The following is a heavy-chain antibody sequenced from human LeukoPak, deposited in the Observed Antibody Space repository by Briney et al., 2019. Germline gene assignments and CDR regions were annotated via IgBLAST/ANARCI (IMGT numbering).Heavy chain of an antibody. J-gene: IGHJ4*02. D-gene: IGHD3-16*01. CDR1: GYTFTGYY. CDR2: INPNSGGT. CDR3: ARERRAWGEDF. V-gene: IGHV1-2*03. Sequence: LGASVKVSCKASGYTFTGYYMHWVRQAPGQGLEWMGWINPNSGGTYYAQKFQGRVTMTSDTSISSAYMQLSSLASEDTAVYYCARERRAWGEDFWGQGTLVTVSS.